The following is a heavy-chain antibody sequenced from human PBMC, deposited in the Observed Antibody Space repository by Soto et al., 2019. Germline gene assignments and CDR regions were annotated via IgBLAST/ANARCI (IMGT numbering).Heavy chain of an antibody. J-gene: IGHJ4*02. Sequence: PGESLKISCKGSGYGFTSYWIGWVRQMPGKGLEWMGIIYPGDSDTRYSPSFQGQVTISADKSISTAYLQWSSLKASDTAMYYCARRGIWFGEYTFFDYWGQGTLVTVSS. CDR3: ARRGIWFGEYTFFDY. CDR2: IYPGDSDT. D-gene: IGHD3-10*01. CDR1: GYGFTSYW. V-gene: IGHV5-51*01.